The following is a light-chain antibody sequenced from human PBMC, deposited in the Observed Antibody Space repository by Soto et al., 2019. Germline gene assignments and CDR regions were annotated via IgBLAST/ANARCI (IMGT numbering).Light chain of an antibody. CDR2: EVS. V-gene: IGLV2-14*03. CDR3: AAWDDSLSGRV. J-gene: IGLJ2*01. CDR1: SSDIGTYNY. Sequence: QSALTQPASMSGSPGQSITISCTGTSSDIGTYNYVSWYRQHPGKAPKLMISEVSNRPSGVSNRFSGSKSGNTASLTISGLQAEDEADYYCAAWDDSLSGRVFGGGTKLTVL.